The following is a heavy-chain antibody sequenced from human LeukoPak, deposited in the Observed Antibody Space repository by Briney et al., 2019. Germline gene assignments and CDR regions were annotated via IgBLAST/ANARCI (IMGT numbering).Heavy chain of an antibody. CDR3: ARETGSGWYYYDSSGYYYFDY. D-gene: IGHD3-22*01. CDR1: GFTFSDYY. Sequence: PGGSLRLSCAASGFTFSDYYMSWIRQAPGKGLEWVSYISSSGSTIYYADSVKGRFTISRDNAKNSLYLQMNSLRAEDTAVYYCARETGSGWYYYDSSGYYYFDYWGQGTLVTVSS. CDR2: ISSSGSTI. V-gene: IGHV3-11*01. J-gene: IGHJ4*02.